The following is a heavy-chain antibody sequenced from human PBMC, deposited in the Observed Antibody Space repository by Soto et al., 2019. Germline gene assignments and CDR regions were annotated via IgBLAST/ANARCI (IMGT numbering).Heavy chain of an antibody. J-gene: IGHJ4*02. Sequence: GLSLSLFCAPAGFTFSSNGMHWVRQATGRGLVRVAFISYDGSNKYYADSVKVQFTISRDNSKNTLYLQINSLRAEDTAADYRAKTVRPSYDFDYWGRGTLVTGSS. D-gene: IGHD5-18*01. CDR1: GFTFSSNG. CDR2: ISYDGSNK. V-gene: IGHV3-30*18. CDR3: AKTVRPSYDFDY.